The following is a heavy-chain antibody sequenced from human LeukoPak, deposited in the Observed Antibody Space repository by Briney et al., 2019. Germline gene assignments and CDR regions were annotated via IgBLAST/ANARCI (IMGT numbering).Heavy chain of an antibody. Sequence: PSETLSLTCTVSGGSISSSYYYWGWIRQPPGKGLEWIGSIYYSGSTYYNPSLKSRVTISVDTSKNQFSLKLSSVTAADTAVYYCARLDGYSYGRDYYYYGMDVWGQGTTVTVSS. CDR1: GGSISSSYYY. D-gene: IGHD5-18*01. CDR2: IYYSGST. V-gene: IGHV4-39*01. CDR3: ARLDGYSYGRDYYYYGMDV. J-gene: IGHJ6*02.